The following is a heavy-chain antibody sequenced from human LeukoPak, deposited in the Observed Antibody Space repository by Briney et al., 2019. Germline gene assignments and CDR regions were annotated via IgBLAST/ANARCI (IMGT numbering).Heavy chain of an antibody. CDR3: ARGPGSYVDY. CDR1: GGSFRGYY. CDR2: INHSGSA. J-gene: IGHJ4*02. Sequence: PSETLSLTCAVYGGSFRGYYWSWIRQPPGRGLEWIGEINHSGSANYNPSLKSRVTISVDTSKNHFSLKLSSATAADTAAYYCARGPGSYVDYWGQGTLVTVSS. D-gene: IGHD1-26*01. V-gene: IGHV4-34*01.